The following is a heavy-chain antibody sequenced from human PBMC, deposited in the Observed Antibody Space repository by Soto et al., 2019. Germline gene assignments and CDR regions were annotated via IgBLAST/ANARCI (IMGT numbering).Heavy chain of an antibody. Sequence: EVQLVESGGGLVQPGGSLRLSCAASGFTLSSYSMNWVRQAPGKGLEWVSYISSSSATIYYADSVKGRFTISRDNAKNSLYLQMNSLRAEDTAVYYCARESDLYNWFDPWGQGTLVTVSS. CDR3: ARESDLYNWFDP. V-gene: IGHV3-48*01. CDR2: ISSSSATI. CDR1: GFTLSSYS. J-gene: IGHJ5*02.